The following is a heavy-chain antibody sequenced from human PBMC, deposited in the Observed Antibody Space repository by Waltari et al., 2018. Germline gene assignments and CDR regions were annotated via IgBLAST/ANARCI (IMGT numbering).Heavy chain of an antibody. V-gene: IGHV4-34*01. J-gene: IGHJ4*02. Sequence: QVQLQQWGAGLLKPSETLSLTCAVYGGSFSGYYWSWIRQPPGKGLEWIGEINHSGSTNYNPSLKSRVTISVDTSKNQFSLKLSSVTAADTAVYYCARERLAYFDYWGQGTLVTVSS. CDR2: INHSGST. CDR1: GGSFSGYY. CDR3: ARERLAYFDY. D-gene: IGHD6-19*01.